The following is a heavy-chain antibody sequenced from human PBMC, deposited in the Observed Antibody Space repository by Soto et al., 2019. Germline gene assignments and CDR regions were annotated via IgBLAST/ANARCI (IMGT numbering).Heavy chain of an antibody. J-gene: IGHJ4*02. D-gene: IGHD4-4*01. CDR2: IYYSGTT. V-gene: IGHV4-39*01. CDR3: ARAEMSTGWYFDY. Sequence: QLQLQESGPGLVKPSETLSLTCTVSGGSISSSSHYWGWIRQPPGKGLEWIGSIYYSGTTYYNASLGSRVTISVDTSKNQFSLKLSSVTAADTAVYYCARAEMSTGWYFDYWGQGTLATVSS. CDR1: GGSISSSSHY.